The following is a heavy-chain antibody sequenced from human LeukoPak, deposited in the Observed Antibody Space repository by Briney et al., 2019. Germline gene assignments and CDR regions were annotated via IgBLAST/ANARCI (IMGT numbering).Heavy chain of an antibody. D-gene: IGHD3-22*01. Sequence: PSETLSLTCTVSGDSISSSNYYWGWIRQPPGKGLEWIRSIYYSGSTYYNPSLKSRVTISVDTSKNQFSLKLSSVTAADTAVYYCARRYYDSSGYYHDFDYWGQGTLVTVSS. CDR3: ARRYYDSSGYYHDFDY. CDR2: IYYSGST. J-gene: IGHJ4*02. V-gene: IGHV4-39*01. CDR1: GDSISSSNYY.